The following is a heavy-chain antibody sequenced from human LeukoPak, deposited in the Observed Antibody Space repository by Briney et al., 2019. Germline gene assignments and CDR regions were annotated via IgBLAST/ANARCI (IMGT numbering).Heavy chain of an antibody. CDR2: INSDGSTI. V-gene: IGHV3-74*01. Sequence: PGGSLRLSCAASGFTFSSYWVDWVRQAPGKGLEWVARINSDGSTINHADSVRGRFTISRDNAENTLYLQMSSLRAEDTAIYFCARAAYYRFDYWGQGTLVTVSS. J-gene: IGHJ4*02. CDR1: GFTFSSYW. D-gene: IGHD1-26*01. CDR3: ARAAYYRFDY.